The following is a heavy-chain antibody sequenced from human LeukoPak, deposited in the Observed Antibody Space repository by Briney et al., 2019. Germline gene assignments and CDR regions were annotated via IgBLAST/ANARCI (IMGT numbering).Heavy chain of an antibody. J-gene: IGHJ4*02. CDR3: ARDYQHDY. CDR1: GYTFTNYA. Sequence: GASVKVSCMASGYTFTNYAMHWVRQAPGQRLEWMGWISAGNGNTKYSQKFQGRVSITRDTSASTAYMELSSLRSEDTAVYYCARDYQHDYWGQGTLDTVSS. V-gene: IGHV1-3*01. CDR2: ISAGNGNT.